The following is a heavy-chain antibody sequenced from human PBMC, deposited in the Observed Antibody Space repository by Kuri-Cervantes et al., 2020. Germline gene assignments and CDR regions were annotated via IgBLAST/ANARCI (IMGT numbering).Heavy chain of an antibody. D-gene: IGHD3-10*01. V-gene: IGHV4-34*01. CDR2: IYYSGST. CDR3: AKDMSMVRGRAFDI. Sequence: ESLKISCAVYGGSFSGYYWGWIRQPPGKGLEWIGSIYYSGSTYYNPSLKSRVTISVDTSKNQFSLKLSSVTAADTALYYCAKDMSMVRGRAFDIWGQGTMVTVSS. CDR1: GGSFSGYY. J-gene: IGHJ3*02.